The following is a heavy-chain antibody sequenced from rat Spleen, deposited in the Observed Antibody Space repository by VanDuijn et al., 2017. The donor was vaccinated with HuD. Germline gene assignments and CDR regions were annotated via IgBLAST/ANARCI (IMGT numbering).Heavy chain of an antibody. CDR3: AKEDY. Sequence: EVQLVESGGGLVQPGRSLKLSCAASGFTFSNYYMAWVRQAPTKGLEWVAYISAGGDSTYCRDSVKGRFTISRDNAKSTLYLQMDSLRSEDTATYYCAKEDYWGQGVMVTVSS. CDR1: GFTFSNYY. J-gene: IGHJ2*01. V-gene: IGHV5-27*01. CDR2: ISAGGDST.